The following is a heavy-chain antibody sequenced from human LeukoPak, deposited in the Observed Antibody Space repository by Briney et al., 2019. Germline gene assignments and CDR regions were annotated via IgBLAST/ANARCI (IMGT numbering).Heavy chain of an antibody. V-gene: IGHV3-23*01. D-gene: IGHD6-13*01. CDR2: ISGSGGST. CDR3: AKLPARRYSSWYLDY. Sequence: GGSLRLSCAASGFTFSSYAMSWVRQAPGKGLEWVSAISGSGGSTYYADSVKGRFTISRDNSKNTLYLQMNSLRAEDTAVYYCAKLPARRYSSWYLDYWGQGTLVTVSS. J-gene: IGHJ4*02. CDR1: GFTFSSYA.